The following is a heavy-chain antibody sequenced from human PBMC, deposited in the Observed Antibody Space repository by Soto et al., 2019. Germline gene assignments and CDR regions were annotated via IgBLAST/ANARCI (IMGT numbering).Heavy chain of an antibody. V-gene: IGHV3-66*01. Sequence: GGSLRLSCAASGFTVSSNYMSWVRQAPGKGLEWVSVIYSGGSTYYADSVKGRFTISRDNSKNTLYLQMNSLRAEDTAVYYCARSGSGSYYPDGFDPWGQGTLVTVSS. J-gene: IGHJ5*02. CDR1: GFTVSSNY. CDR2: IYSGGST. D-gene: IGHD3-10*01. CDR3: ARSGSGSYYPDGFDP.